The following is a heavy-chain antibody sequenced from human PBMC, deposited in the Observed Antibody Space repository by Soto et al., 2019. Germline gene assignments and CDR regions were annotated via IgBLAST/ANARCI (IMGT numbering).Heavy chain of an antibody. Sequence: PSETLSLTCTVSGGSVSSGSYYWSWIRQPPGKGLEWIGYIYYSGSTNYNPSLKSRVTISVDTSKNQFSLKLSSVTAADTAVYYCARDGYYYGMDVWGQGTTVTVSS. V-gene: IGHV4-61*01. CDR3: ARDGYYYGMDV. CDR2: IYYSGST. J-gene: IGHJ6*02. CDR1: GGSVSSGSYY.